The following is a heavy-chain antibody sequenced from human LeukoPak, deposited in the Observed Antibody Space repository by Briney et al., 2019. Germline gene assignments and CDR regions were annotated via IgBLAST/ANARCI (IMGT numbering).Heavy chain of an antibody. J-gene: IGHJ4*02. CDR3: ASPEGY. Sequence: SETLSLTCTVHGGSFSGYYWSWIRQPPGKGLEWIGEINHSGSTNYNPSLKSRVTISVDTSKNQFSLKLSSVTAADTAVYYCASPEGYWGQGTLVTVSS. V-gene: IGHV4-34*01. CDR2: INHSGST. CDR1: GGSFSGYY.